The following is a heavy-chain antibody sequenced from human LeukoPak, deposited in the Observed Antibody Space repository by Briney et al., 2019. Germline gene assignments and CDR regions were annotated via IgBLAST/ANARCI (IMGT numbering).Heavy chain of an antibody. CDR3: ARDRYYGGKYEDWFDP. Sequence: SETLSLTCTVSGFSISSGYYWGWIRQPPGKGLEWIGTFYHSGSTYYNPSLKSRVTISADTSKNQFSLKLSSVTAADTAVYYCARDRYYGGKYEDWFDPWGQGTLVTVSS. J-gene: IGHJ5*02. V-gene: IGHV4-38-2*02. D-gene: IGHD4-23*01. CDR2: FYHSGST. CDR1: GFSISSGYY.